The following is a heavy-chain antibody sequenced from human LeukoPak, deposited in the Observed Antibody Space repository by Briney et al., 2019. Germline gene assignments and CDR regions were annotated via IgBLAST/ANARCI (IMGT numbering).Heavy chain of an antibody. CDR3: ARDRSTWLVRVDYFDY. D-gene: IGHD6-19*01. CDR2: IYYSGTT. CDR1: GGSISSSSYY. Sequence: SETLSLTCTVSGGSISSSSYYWGWIRQPPGKGLEWIGSIYYSGTTYYNPSLKSRVSISVDTSKNQFSLKLSSVTAADTAVYFCARDRSTWLVRVDYFDYWGQGTLVTVSS. J-gene: IGHJ4*02. V-gene: IGHV4-39*07.